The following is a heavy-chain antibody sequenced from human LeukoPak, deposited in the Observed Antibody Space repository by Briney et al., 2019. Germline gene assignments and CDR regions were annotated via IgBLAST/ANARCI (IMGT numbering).Heavy chain of an antibody. Sequence: GGPLRLSCAASGFTFSSYAMHWVRQAPGKGLEWVAVISYDGSNKYYADSVKGRFTISRDNSKNTLYLQMNSLRAEDTAVYYCARETGSAVGSTDFDYWGQGTLVTVSS. CDR2: ISYDGSNK. CDR3: ARETGSAVGSTDFDY. V-gene: IGHV3-30-3*01. J-gene: IGHJ4*02. D-gene: IGHD4-17*01. CDR1: GFTFSSYA.